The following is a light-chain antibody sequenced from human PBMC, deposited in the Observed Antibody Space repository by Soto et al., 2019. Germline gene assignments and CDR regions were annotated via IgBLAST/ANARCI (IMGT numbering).Light chain of an antibody. Sequence: AIQMTQSPSSLSASVGDRVTLTCRASQGIRNDLGWYQQKPGKAPKLLIYAASSLQSGVPSRFSGSGFGTDFTLTISSLQPEDFATYYCLQDYNYPRTFGQGTKVEIK. CDR1: QGIRND. J-gene: IGKJ1*01. CDR2: AAS. V-gene: IGKV1-6*01. CDR3: LQDYNYPRT.